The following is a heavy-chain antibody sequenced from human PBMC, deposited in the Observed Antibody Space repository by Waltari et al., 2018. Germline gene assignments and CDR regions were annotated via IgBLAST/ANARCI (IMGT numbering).Heavy chain of an antibody. CDR3: ATWRVLYYDSSGYYYGFDY. CDR1: GYTLTDLS. CDR2: FDPEDGET. J-gene: IGHJ4*02. D-gene: IGHD3-22*01. V-gene: IGHV1-24*01. Sequence: QVQLVQSGAEVKKPGASVKVSCKVSGYTLTDLSMHWVRQAPGKGLEWMGGFDPEDGETIYAQKFQGRVTMTEDTSTDTAYMELSSLRSEDTAVYYCATWRVLYYDSSGYYYGFDYWGQGTLVTVSS.